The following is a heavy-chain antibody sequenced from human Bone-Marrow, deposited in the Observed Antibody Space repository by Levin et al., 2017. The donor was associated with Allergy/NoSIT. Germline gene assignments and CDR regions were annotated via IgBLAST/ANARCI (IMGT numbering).Heavy chain of an antibody. Sequence: GGSLRLSCAASGFTFSSYGMHWVRQAPGKGLEWVAVIWYDGSNKYYADSVKGRFTISRDNSKNTLYLQMNSLRAEDTAVYYCARDDYYSSETMEYYYYGMDVWGQGTTVTVSS. D-gene: IGHD6-19*01. CDR2: IWYDGSNK. V-gene: IGHV3-33*01. CDR1: GFTFSSYG. J-gene: IGHJ6*02. CDR3: ARDDYYSSETMEYYYYGMDV.